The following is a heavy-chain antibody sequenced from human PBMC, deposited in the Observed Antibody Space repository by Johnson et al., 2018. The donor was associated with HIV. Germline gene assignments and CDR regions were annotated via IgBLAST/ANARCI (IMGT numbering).Heavy chain of an antibody. CDR1: GFTFSSFG. D-gene: IGHD2-2*01. J-gene: IGHJ3*02. Sequence: QMLLVESGGGVVQPGRSLRLSCAASGFTFSSFGMHWVRQTPGKGLEWVATVWYDGSNKYYSDSVKGRFTISRDNSKNTLYLQMNSLRAEDTAVYYCARDGGYCSSTSCFRHWASAFDIWGQGTMLTVSS. V-gene: IGHV3-30*19. CDR3: ARDGGYCSSTSCFRHWASAFDI. CDR2: VWYDGSNK.